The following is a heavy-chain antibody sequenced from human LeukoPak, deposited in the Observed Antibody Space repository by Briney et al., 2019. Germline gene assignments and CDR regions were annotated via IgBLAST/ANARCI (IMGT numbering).Heavy chain of an antibody. CDR2: INPSGGST. D-gene: IGHD3-10*01. J-gene: IGHJ6*02. CDR3: ARSDGSRSYYGPFGGMDV. V-gene: IGHV1-46*01. CDR1: GYTFTSYY. Sequence: ASVKVSCKASGYTFTSYYMHWVRQAPGQGLEWMGIINPSGGSTSYAQKFQGRVTMTRDTSTSTVYMELSSLRSEDTAVYYCARSDGSRSYYGPFGGMDVWGQGTTVTVSS.